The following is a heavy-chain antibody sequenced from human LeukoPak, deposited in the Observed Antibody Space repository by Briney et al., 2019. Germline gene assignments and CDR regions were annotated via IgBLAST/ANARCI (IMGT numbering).Heavy chain of an antibody. Sequence: PGGSLRLSCAASGFTFSSYAMHWVRQAPGKGLEWVAVISYDGSNKYYADSVKGRFTTSRDNSKNTLYLQMNSLRAEDTAVHYCATLVEMATIVFDYWGQGTLVTVSS. V-gene: IGHV3-30-3*01. CDR3: ATLVEMATIVFDY. CDR2: ISYDGSNK. J-gene: IGHJ4*02. D-gene: IGHD5-24*01. CDR1: GFTFSSYA.